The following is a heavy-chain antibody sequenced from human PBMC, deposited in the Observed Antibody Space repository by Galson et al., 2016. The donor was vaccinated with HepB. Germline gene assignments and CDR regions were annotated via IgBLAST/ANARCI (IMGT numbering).Heavy chain of an antibody. V-gene: IGHV5-10-1*01. Sequence: QSGAEVKKPGESLRISCKGSGSSFTSYWFSWVRQMPGKGLEWMGRIDPSDSYTDYSPSFQGHVTISADKSITTAYLQWSSLKASDTAMYYCARFVIPFCGGDCSFDYWGQGTLVTSPQ. CDR2: IDPSDSYT. D-gene: IGHD2-21*02. CDR3: ARFVIPFCGGDCSFDY. J-gene: IGHJ4*02. CDR1: GSSFTSYW.